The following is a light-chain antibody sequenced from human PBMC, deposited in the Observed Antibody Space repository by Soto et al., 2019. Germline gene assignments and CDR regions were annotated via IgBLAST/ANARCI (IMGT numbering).Light chain of an antibody. CDR2: ASS. J-gene: IGLJ3*02. CDR3: SSYAGSNIYVV. V-gene: IGLV2-14*01. Sequence: QSALTQPASVSGSPGQSITISCTGTSSDVGGYNYVSWYQHHPGKAPRLMIYASSNRPSGVSHRFSGSKSGNTASLTVSGLQAEDEADYYCSSYAGSNIYVVFGGGTKLTVL. CDR1: SSDVGGYNY.